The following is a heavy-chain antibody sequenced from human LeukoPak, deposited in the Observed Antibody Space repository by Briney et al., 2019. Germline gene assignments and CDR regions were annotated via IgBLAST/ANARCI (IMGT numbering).Heavy chain of an antibody. V-gene: IGHV3-23*01. Sequence: GGSLRLSCVGSGFTFSKFTMSWVRQAPGKGLEWISGIYGGVTTTTFYADSVKGRFTISRDNSKNTLYLQMNSLRAEDTAVYYCARSGTYGSGTWFDPWGQGTLVTVSS. D-gene: IGHD3-10*01. CDR1: GFTFSKFT. CDR3: ARSGTYGSGTWFDP. CDR2: IYGGVTTT. J-gene: IGHJ5*02.